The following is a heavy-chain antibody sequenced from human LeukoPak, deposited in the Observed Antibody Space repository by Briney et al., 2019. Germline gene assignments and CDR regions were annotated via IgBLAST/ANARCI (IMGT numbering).Heavy chain of an antibody. CDR2: ISAYNGNT. V-gene: IGHV1-18*01. D-gene: IGHD2-15*01. Sequence: ASVKVSCKASGYTLTSYGISWVRQAPGQGLEWMGWISAYNGNTNYAQKLQGRVTMTTDTSTSTAYMELRSLRSDDTAVYYCARDWEGYCSGGSCPNFDYWGQGTLVTVSS. J-gene: IGHJ4*02. CDR3: ARDWEGYCSGGSCPNFDY. CDR1: GYTLTSYG.